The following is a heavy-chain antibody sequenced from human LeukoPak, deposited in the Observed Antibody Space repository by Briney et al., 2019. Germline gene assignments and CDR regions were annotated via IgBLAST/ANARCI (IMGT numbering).Heavy chain of an antibody. V-gene: IGHV1-69*02. Sequence: ASVKVSCKASGGTFSSYTISWVRQAPGQGLEWMGRIIPILGIANYAQKFQGRVTITADKSTSTAYMELSSLRTEDTAVYYCAFRPMATSFDYWGQGTLVTVSS. CDR3: AFRPMATSFDY. CDR2: IIPILGIA. D-gene: IGHD5-24*01. CDR1: GGTFSSYT. J-gene: IGHJ4*02.